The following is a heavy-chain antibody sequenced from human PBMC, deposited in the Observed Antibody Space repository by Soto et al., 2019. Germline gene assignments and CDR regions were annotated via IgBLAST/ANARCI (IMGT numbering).Heavy chain of an antibody. CDR2: IYYSGST. J-gene: IGHJ5*02. Sequence: SETLSLTCTVSGGSIIISIYYWGWIRQPPGKGLEWIGSIYYSGSTYYNPSLKSRVTISVDTSKNQFSLKLSSVTAADTAVYYCARHDSSGWDLNWFDPWGQGTLVTVSS. V-gene: IGHV4-39*01. CDR3: ARHDSSGWDLNWFDP. D-gene: IGHD6-19*01. CDR1: GGSIIISIYY.